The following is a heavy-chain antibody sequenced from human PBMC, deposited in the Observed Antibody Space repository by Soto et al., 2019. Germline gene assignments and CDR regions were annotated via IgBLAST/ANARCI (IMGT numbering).Heavy chain of an antibody. V-gene: IGHV3-9*01. Sequence: GGSLRLSCAASGFTFDDYAMHWVRQAPGKGLEWVSGISWNSGSIGYADSVKGRFNISRDNAKNSLYLQMNSLRAEDTALYYCAKDINVGIVVVPTENDAFDIWGQGTMVTVSS. CDR1: GFTFDDYA. CDR3: AKDINVGIVVVPTENDAFDI. J-gene: IGHJ3*02. CDR2: ISWNSGSI. D-gene: IGHD2-2*01.